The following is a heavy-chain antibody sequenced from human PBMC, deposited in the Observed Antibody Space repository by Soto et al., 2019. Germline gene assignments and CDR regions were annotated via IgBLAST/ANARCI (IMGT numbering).Heavy chain of an antibody. J-gene: IGHJ4*02. V-gene: IGHV4-39*01. Sequence: QLQLQESGPGLVKPSETLSLTCTVSGGSISSSSYYWGWIRQPPGKGLEWIGSIYYSGSTYYNPSLKSRVTISVDTSKNQFSLKLSSVTAADTAVYYCARHKALAADFDYWGQGTLVTVSS. CDR2: IYYSGST. CDR3: ARHKALAADFDY. D-gene: IGHD6-13*01. CDR1: GGSISSSSYY.